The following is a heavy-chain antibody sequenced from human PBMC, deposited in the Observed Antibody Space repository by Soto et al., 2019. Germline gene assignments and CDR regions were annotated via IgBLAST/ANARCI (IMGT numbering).Heavy chain of an antibody. V-gene: IGHV4-61*01. Sequence: SETLSLTCTVSGGSVSSGSYYWSWIRQPPGKGLEWIGYIYYSGSTNYNPSLKSRVTISVDTSKNQFSLKLSSVTAADTAVYYCARDGDYCTNGVCHRRVDYWCQGTLVTVSS. D-gene: IGHD2-8*01. CDR1: GGSVSSGSYY. CDR2: IYYSGST. CDR3: ARDGDYCTNGVCHRRVDY. J-gene: IGHJ4*02.